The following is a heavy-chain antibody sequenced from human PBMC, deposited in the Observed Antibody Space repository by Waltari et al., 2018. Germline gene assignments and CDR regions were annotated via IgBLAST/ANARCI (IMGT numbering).Heavy chain of an antibody. CDR3: AKDGDYWSGFQYYYYMDV. CDR1: GFNSNNYI. V-gene: IGHV3-21*02. J-gene: IGHJ6*03. D-gene: IGHD3-3*01. Sequence: EVQLVESGGGLVMPGGSLRLSCAASGFNSNNYIMNWVRQAPGTGLEWVSSISSTNSIYYADSVKGRFTISRDNAKNSLFLQLNSLGAEDTAVYYCAKDGDYWSGFQYYYYMDVWGKGTTVTVSS. CDR2: ISSTNSI.